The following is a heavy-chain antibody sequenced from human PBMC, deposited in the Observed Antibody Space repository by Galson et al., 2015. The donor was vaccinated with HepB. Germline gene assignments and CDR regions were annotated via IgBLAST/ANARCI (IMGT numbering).Heavy chain of an antibody. V-gene: IGHV1-18*01. CDR2: ISAYNGNT. J-gene: IGHJ2*01. CDR3: ARDTSVTRRTLSGEGYFDL. D-gene: IGHD3-9*01. CDR1: GYTFTSYG. Sequence: SVKVSCKASGYTFTSYGISWVRQAPGQGLEWMGWISAYNGNTNYAQKLQGRVTMTTDTSTSTAYMELSSLRSEDTAVYYCARDTSVTRRTLSGEGYFDLWGRGTLVTVSS.